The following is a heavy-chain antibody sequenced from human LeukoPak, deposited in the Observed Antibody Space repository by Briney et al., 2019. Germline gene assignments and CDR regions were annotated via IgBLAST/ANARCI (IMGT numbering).Heavy chain of an antibody. CDR3: AREEWVPDYTSNWSDY. Sequence: ASVKVSCKASGYTFTSYYIHWVRQAPGQGLEWMGIINPSSGSTRYAQKFQGRVTMTRDTSTSIVYMELSSLRSEDTALYYCAREEWVPDYTSNWSDYWGQGTLVTVSS. J-gene: IGHJ5*01. D-gene: IGHD3-3*01. CDR2: INPSSGST. V-gene: IGHV1-46*01. CDR1: GYTFTSYY.